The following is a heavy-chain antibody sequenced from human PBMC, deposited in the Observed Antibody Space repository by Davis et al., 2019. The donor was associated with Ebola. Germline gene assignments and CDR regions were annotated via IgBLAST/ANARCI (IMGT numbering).Heavy chain of an antibody. V-gene: IGHV3-66*01. Sequence: PGGSLRLSCAASGFTVSSNYMSWVRQAPGKGLEWVSVIYSGGSTYYADSVKGRFTISRDNSKNTLYLQMNSLRAEDTAVYYCAKEGTGTEFFYYYGMDVWGQGTTVTVSS. CDR2: IYSGGST. D-gene: IGHD1-1*01. CDR1: GFTVSSNY. J-gene: IGHJ6*02. CDR3: AKEGTGTEFFYYYGMDV.